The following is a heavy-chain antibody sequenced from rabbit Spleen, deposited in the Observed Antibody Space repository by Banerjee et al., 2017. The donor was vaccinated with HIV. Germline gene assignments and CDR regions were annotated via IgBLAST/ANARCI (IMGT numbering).Heavy chain of an antibody. CDR3: GSGYSDVYFSL. J-gene: IGHJ4*01. CDR1: GFDLSSYYY. D-gene: IGHD1-1*01. V-gene: IGHV1S40*01. CDR2: IYTGGSGGI. Sequence: QSLEESGGDLVKPGASLTLTCTASGFDLSSYYYMYWVRQAPGKGLEWIGTIYTGGSGGIYYANWAKGRFTISKTSSTTVTLQVTSLTAADTATYFCGSGYSDVYFSLWGPGTLVTVS.